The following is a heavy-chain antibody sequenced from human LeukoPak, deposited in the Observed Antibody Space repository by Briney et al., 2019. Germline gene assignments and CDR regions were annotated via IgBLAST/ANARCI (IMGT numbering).Heavy chain of an antibody. D-gene: IGHD2-21*02. V-gene: IGHV4-59*01. CDR1: GASIYNYF. J-gene: IGHJ6*03. Sequence: PSETLSLTCTVSGASIYNYFWSWVRQPPGKGLEWIGYIYHSGSTNYNPSLESRVTMSIDMWAAQFSLKLPSVTAADTAVYFCARGDSSPSHYYYYMDVWGKGTTVTVSS. CDR2: IYHSGST. CDR3: ARGDSSPSHYYYYMDV.